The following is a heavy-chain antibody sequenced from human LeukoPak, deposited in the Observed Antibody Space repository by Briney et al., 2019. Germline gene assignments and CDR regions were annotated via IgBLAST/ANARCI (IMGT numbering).Heavy chain of an antibody. CDR1: GGSISSYY. J-gene: IGHJ6*03. V-gene: IGHV4-59*01. D-gene: IGHD1-14*01. CDR2: IYYSGST. CDR3: ARGRTIHYYIDV. Sequence: SETLSLTCTVSGGSISSYYWSWIRQPPGKGLEWIGYIYYSGSTNYNPSLKSRVTISVDTSKNQFSLKLSSVAAADTAVYYCARGRTIHYYIDVWGKGTTVTVSS.